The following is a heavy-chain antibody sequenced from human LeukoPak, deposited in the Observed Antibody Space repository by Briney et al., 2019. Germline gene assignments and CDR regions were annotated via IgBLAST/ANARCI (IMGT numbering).Heavy chain of an antibody. D-gene: IGHD2-15*01. CDR1: GDSITSDGFC. CDR2: ISHSGNT. Sequence: SETLSLTCTVSGDSITSDGFCWTWTRHHPGGGLEWIGYISHSGNTYYNPSLNGRVTFSLDTSKSQFSLRLDSVTAADTAVYYCARYFCGSSYCPGVNYWGQGTLVTVSS. J-gene: IGHJ4*02. V-gene: IGHV4-31*03. CDR3: ARYFCGSSYCPGVNY.